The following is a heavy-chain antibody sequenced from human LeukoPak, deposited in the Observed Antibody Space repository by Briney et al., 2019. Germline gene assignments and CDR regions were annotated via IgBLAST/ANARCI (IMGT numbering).Heavy chain of an antibody. CDR2: IKQDGSEK. Sequence: PGRSLRLSCAASGFTFSNYWMSWVRQAPGKGLEWVASIKQDGSEKYYVDSVKGRFTVSRDNAKNSLYLQMNSLRAEDTAVFYCARGGMVRRVMGAFDIWGQGTLVTVSS. CDR3: ARGGMVRRVMGAFDI. D-gene: IGHD3-10*01. J-gene: IGHJ3*02. V-gene: IGHV3-7*01. CDR1: GFTFSNYW.